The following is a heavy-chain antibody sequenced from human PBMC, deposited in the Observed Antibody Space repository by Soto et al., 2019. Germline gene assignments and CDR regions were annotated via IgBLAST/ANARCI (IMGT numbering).Heavy chain of an antibody. Sequence: GGSLRLSCAASGFTFSTYAMHWVRQDPGKGLEWVAVISYDGSNKHYADSVKGRFTISRDNSKNTLYLQMNSLRAEDTAVYYCARPPLIDILVPPDYWGQGTLVTVSS. J-gene: IGHJ4*02. CDR3: ARPPLIDILVPPDY. D-gene: IGHD2-15*01. CDR2: ISYDGSNK. CDR1: GFTFSTYA. V-gene: IGHV3-30*04.